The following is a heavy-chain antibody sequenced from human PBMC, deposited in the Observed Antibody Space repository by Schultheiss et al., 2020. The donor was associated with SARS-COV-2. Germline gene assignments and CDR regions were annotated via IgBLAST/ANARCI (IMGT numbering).Heavy chain of an antibody. Sequence: GGSLRLSCAASGFTFSSYGMHWVRQAPGKGLEWVAVISYDGSNKYYADSVKGRFTISRDNSKNTLYLQMNSLRAEDTAVYYCARVLLWEGWFDPWGQGTLVTVSS. D-gene: IGHD3-10*01. CDR2: ISYDGSNK. CDR3: ARVLLWEGWFDP. CDR1: GFTFSSYG. J-gene: IGHJ5*02. V-gene: IGHV3-30*03.